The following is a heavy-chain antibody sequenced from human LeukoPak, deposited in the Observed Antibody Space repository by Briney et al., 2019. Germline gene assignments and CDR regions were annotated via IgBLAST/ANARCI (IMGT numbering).Heavy chain of an antibody. V-gene: IGHV3-73*01. J-gene: IGHJ4*01. D-gene: IGHD5-18*01. CDR3: MARGDSYGLFDY. CDR1: GFTFSDSA. Sequence: GGSLRLSCAASGFTFSDSAMHWVRQASGTGLEWVARIRSKANTYAASYAASVKGRFSISRDDSKNTASLQMNSLKTEDTAVYYCMARGDSYGLFDYWGHGTLVTVSS. CDR2: IRSKANTYAA.